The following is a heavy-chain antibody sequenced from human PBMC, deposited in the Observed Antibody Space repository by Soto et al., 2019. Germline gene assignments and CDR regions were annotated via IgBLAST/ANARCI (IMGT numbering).Heavy chain of an antibody. J-gene: IGHJ4*02. CDR2: ISAYNGNT. CDR1: GYTFTSYG. V-gene: IGHV1-18*01. CDR3: ARDLGIYSSSWVDC. Sequence: GASVKVSCKASGYTFTSYGISWVRQAPGQGLEWMGWISAYNGNTNYAQKLQGRGTMTTDTSTSTAYMELRSLRSDDTAVSSCARDLGIYSSSWVDCRGQGTLVTVSS. D-gene: IGHD6-13*01.